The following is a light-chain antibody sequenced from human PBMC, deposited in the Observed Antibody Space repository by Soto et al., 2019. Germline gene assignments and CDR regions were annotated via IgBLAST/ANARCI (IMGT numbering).Light chain of an antibody. CDR1: NNDVGAYTY. V-gene: IGLV2-14*01. Sequence: QSVLTQPASVSGSPGQSITISCTGTNNDVGAYTYVSWYQQHPGKAPRLIIYEVSERPSGVSNRFSGSKSGNTASLVISGHQAEDEADYYCSSYRTGSRVFGGGTKLTVL. J-gene: IGLJ2*01. CDR3: SSYRTGSRV. CDR2: EVS.